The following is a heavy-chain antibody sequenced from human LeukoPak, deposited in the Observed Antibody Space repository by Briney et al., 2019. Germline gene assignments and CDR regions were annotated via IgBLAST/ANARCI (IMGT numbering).Heavy chain of an antibody. J-gene: IGHJ5*02. CDR2: INHSGST. D-gene: IGHD2-2*01. CDR1: GGSISSGDYY. V-gene: IGHV4-39*07. CDR3: ARGFEYCSSTSCYAAGGRWFDP. Sequence: SETLSLTCTVSGGSISSGDYYWSWIRQPPGKGLEWIGEINHSGSTNYNPSLKSRVTISVDTSKNQFSLKLSSVTAADTAVYYCARGFEYCSSTSCYAAGGRWFDPWGQGTLVTVSS.